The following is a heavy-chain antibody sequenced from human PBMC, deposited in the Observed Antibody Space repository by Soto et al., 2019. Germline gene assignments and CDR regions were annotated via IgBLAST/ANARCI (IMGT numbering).Heavy chain of an antibody. CDR3: AGELGTFYFEH. CDR1: TGSIRSGDYY. CDR2: IDHSGSA. Sequence: QVQLRESGPGLVRPSQTLSLTCAVSTGSIRSGDYYWTWIRQPPGKGLEWIGYIDHSGSAYYNPSLKTRATISLDTSNQEFSLNLSSVTAADTAVYFCAGELGTFYFEHWGQGTLVTVSS. J-gene: IGHJ4*02. D-gene: IGHD7-27*01. V-gene: IGHV4-30-4*01.